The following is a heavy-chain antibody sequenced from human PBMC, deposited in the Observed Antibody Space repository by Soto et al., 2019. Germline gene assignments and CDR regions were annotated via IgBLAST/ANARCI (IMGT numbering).Heavy chain of an antibody. CDR2: ISYDGSNK. CDR1: GFTFSSYG. CDR3: AKDHTYYDFWSGYFEYYYYGMDV. J-gene: IGHJ6*02. Sequence: GGSLRLSCAASGFTFSSYGMHWVRQAPGKGLEWVAVISYDGSNKYYADSVKGRFTISRDNSKNTLYLQMNSLRAEDTAVYYCAKDHTYYDFWSGYFEYYYYGMDVWGQGTTVTVSS. D-gene: IGHD3-3*01. V-gene: IGHV3-30*18.